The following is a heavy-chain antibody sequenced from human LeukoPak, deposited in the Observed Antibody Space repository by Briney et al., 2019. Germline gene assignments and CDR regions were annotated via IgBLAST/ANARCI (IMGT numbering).Heavy chain of an antibody. CDR2: IYHSGST. Sequence: SGTLSLTCAVSGGSISSSNWWTWVRQPPGKGLEWIGEIYHSGSTNYNPSLKSRVTISVDTSKNQFSLKLSSVTAADTAVYYCARTTEGGYTYNYFYYYYMDVWGKGTTVTISS. CDR1: GGSISSSNW. J-gene: IGHJ6*03. D-gene: IGHD5-18*01. CDR3: ARTTEGGYTYNYFYYYYMDV. V-gene: IGHV4-4*02.